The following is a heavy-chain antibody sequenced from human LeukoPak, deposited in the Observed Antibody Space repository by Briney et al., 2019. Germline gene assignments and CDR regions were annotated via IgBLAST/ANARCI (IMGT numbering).Heavy chain of an antibody. CDR3: ARVFGSYDAFDI. V-gene: IGHV1-2*02. CDR2: INPNSGGT. D-gene: IGHD1-26*01. Sequence: ASVKVSCKASGYTFNSSYMHWVRQAPGQGLEWMGWINPNSGGTNYAQKFQGRVTMTRDTSISTAYMELSRLRSDDTAVYYCARVFGSYDAFDIWGQGTMVTVSS. CDR1: GYTFNSSY. J-gene: IGHJ3*02.